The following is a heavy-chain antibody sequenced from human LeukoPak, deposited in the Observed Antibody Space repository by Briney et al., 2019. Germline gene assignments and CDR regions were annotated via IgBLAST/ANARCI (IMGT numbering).Heavy chain of an antibody. CDR1: GFTVSSNY. Sequence: PGGSLRLSCAASGFTVSSNYMSWVRQAPGKGLEWVSSISSSSSNIYYVDSVKGRFTISRDNAKNSLYLQMNSLRAEDTAVYYCTREEVVVTGGPYYYYYYGMDVWGQGTTVTVSS. J-gene: IGHJ6*02. D-gene: IGHD3-22*01. CDR3: TREEVVVTGGPYYYYYYGMDV. V-gene: IGHV3-21*01. CDR2: ISSSSSNI.